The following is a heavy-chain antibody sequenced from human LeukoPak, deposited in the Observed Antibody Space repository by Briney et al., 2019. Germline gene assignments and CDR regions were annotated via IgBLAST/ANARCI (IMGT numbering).Heavy chain of an antibody. Sequence: GGSLRLSCAASGXTFSSYAVSWVRQAPGKGLEWVAAISYDGRNKYYADSVKGRFTISRDNSKNTLNLQMNSLRTEDTAVFYCAKPRDIDSWAFDVWGQGTMVTVSS. V-gene: IGHV3-30*18. J-gene: IGHJ3*01. D-gene: IGHD2-15*01. CDR3: AKPRDIDSWAFDV. CDR2: ISYDGRNK. CDR1: GXTFSSYA.